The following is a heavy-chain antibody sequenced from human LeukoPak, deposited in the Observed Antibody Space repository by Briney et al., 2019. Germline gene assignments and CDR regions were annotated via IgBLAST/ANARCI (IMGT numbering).Heavy chain of an antibody. CDR1: GFTFSSYSMN. CDR2: IYYSGST. D-gene: IGHD3-3*01. V-gene: IGHV4-39*01. Sequence: GSLRLSCAASGFTFSSYSMNWVRQAPGKGLEWIGSIYYSGSTYYNPSLKSRVTISVDTSKNQFSLKLSSVTAADTAVYYCARLDFWSGSPFDYWGQGTLVTVSS. CDR3: ARLDFWSGSPFDY. J-gene: IGHJ4*02.